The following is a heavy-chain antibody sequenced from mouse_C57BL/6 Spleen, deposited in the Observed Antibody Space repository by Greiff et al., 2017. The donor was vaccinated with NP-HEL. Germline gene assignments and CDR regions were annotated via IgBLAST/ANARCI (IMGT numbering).Heavy chain of an antibody. CDR2: IRLKSDNYAT. V-gene: IGHV6-3*01. J-gene: IGHJ2*01. Sequence: EVKLMESGGGLVQPGGSMKLSCVASGFTFSNYWMNWVRQSPEKGLEWVAQIRLKSDNYATHYAESVKGRFTISRDDSKSSVYLQMNNLRAEDTGIYYCSMVTTRWGYWGQGTTLTVSS. D-gene: IGHD2-2*01. CDR1: GFTFSNYW. CDR3: SMVTTRWGY.